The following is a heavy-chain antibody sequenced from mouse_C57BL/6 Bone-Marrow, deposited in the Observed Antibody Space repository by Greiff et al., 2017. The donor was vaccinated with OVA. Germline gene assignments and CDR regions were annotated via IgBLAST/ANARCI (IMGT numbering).Heavy chain of an antibody. V-gene: IGHV1-69*01. CDR3: ARWDTTGYWYFDV. CDR2: IDPSDSYT. D-gene: IGHD1-1*01. CDR1: GYTFTSYW. J-gene: IGHJ1*03. Sequence: QVQLQQPGAELVMPGASVKLSCKASGYTFTSYWMHWVKQRPGQGLEWIGEIDPSDSYTNYNQKFKGKSTLTVDKSSSTAYMQLSSLTSEDSAVYYCARWDTTGYWYFDVWGTGTTVTVSS.